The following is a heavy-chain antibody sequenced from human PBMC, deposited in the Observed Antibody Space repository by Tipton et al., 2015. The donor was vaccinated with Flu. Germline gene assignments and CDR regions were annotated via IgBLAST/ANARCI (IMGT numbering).Heavy chain of an antibody. J-gene: IGHJ5*02. CDR1: GDSISTSGYF. CDR2: IYTSGST. CDR3: ARMVVGTTNWFDP. V-gene: IGHV4-61*02. D-gene: IGHD1/OR15-1a*01. Sequence: TLSLTCTVSGDSISTSGYFWGWIRQPAGKGLEWIGRIYTSGSTNYNPSLKSRVTISLDTSKNQFSLKLNSVTAADTAVYYCARMVVGTTNWFDPWGQGTLVTVSS.